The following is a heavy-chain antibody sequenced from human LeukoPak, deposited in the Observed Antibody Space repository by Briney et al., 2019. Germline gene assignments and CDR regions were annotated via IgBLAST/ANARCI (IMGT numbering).Heavy chain of an antibody. D-gene: IGHD3-10*01. CDR1: GFTFSDHY. CDR2: TRNKANSYTT. V-gene: IGHV3-72*01. Sequence: GGSLRLSCAASGFTFSDHYMDWVRQAPGKGLERVGRTRNKANSYTTEYAASVKGRFTISRDDSKNSLYLQMTSLKTEDTGVYYCASLSGSGKRWVDPWGQGTLVTVSS. CDR3: ASLSGSGKRWVDP. J-gene: IGHJ5*02.